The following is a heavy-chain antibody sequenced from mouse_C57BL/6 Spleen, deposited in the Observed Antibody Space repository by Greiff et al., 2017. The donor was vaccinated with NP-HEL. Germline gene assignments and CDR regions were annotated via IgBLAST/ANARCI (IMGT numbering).Heavy chain of an antibody. D-gene: IGHD1-1*01. CDR2: IYPGDGDT. Sequence: VQLQQSGPELVKPGASVKISCKASGYAFSSSWMNWVKQRPGKGLEWIGRIYPGDGDTNYNGKFKGKATLTADKSSSTAYMQLSSLTSEDSAVYCCASITTVVAPFDYWGQGTTLTVSS. CDR3: ASITTVVAPFDY. CDR1: GYAFSSSW. V-gene: IGHV1-82*01. J-gene: IGHJ2*01.